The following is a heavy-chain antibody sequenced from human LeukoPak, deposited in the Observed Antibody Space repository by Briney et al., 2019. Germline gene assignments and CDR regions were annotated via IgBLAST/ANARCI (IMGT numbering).Heavy chain of an antibody. Sequence: GGSLRLSCEASGFTFTNAWMSWVRQAPGKGLEWVGRIKNIGDGGTADYAAPVKGRFTISRDDSKSTLYLQMNSLKTEDTAVYYCTPHGFRDPDSWGQGTLVTVSS. CDR3: TPHGFRDPDS. D-gene: IGHD3-10*01. V-gene: IGHV3-15*01. CDR2: IKNIGDGGTA. J-gene: IGHJ5*02. CDR1: GFTFTNAW.